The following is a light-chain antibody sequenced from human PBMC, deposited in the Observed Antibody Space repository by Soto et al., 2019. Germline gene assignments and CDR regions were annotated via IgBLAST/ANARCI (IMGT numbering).Light chain of an antibody. CDR1: QSVSSSY. V-gene: IGKV3-20*01. CDR2: GAS. Sequence: EIVLTQSPGTLSLSPRERATLSCRASQSVSSSYLAWYQQKPGQAPRLLIYGASSRATGIPDRFSGSGSGTDFTLTISILEPEDFAVYYCQQYGSSPMYTFGQGTKLEIK. J-gene: IGKJ2*01. CDR3: QQYGSSPMYT.